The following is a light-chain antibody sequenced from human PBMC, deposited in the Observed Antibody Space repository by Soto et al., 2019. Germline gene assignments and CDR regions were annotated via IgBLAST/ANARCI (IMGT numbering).Light chain of an antibody. CDR2: DVY. CDR3: CSYAGSYTYVI. J-gene: IGLJ2*01. Sequence: QSALTQPRSVSGSPGQSVTISCTGTSSDIGAYNYVSLYQQYSGKAPKLMLFDVYKRPSGVPDRFSGSKSDNTASLTISGLQAEDDADYYCCSYAGSYTYVIFGGGTKLTVL. CDR1: SSDIGAYNY. V-gene: IGLV2-11*01.